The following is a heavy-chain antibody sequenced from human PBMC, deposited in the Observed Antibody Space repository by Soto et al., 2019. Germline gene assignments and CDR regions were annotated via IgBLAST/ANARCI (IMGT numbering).Heavy chain of an antibody. Sequence: QVQLVQSGAEVKKPGSSVKVSCKASGGTFSSYAITWVRQAPGQGLEWMGWIIPIFGTTNHAQKFQVRDTISADESTSTAYMELSSLRSEDTALYYCARDRGPSSGYYPYWFDPWGQGTLVTVSS. CDR2: IIPIFGTT. CDR1: GGTFSSYA. CDR3: ARDRGPSSGYYPYWFDP. D-gene: IGHD3-22*01. J-gene: IGHJ5*02. V-gene: IGHV1-69*12.